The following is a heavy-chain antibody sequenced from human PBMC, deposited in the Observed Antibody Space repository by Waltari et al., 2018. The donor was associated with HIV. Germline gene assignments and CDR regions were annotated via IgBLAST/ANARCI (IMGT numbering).Heavy chain of an antibody. V-gene: IGHV4-39*01. CDR1: GGSMTSSSYY. CDR2: MSYSGST. Sequence: QLQLQESGPGLVKSSETLSLTCTVSGGSMTSSSYYWGWIRQPPGKGLEWIGSMSYSGSTYQKSSLGSRLTISVDTSKNQFSLKLTSVTASDTAVYYCARSFSGYSNYFDPWGQGTLVTVSS. D-gene: IGHD4-4*01. CDR3: ARSFSGYSNYFDP. J-gene: IGHJ5*02.